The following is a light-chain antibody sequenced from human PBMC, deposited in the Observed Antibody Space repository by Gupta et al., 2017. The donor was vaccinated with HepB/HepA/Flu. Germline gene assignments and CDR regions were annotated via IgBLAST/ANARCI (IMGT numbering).Light chain of an antibody. J-gene: IGKJ4*01. CDR3: MQALQIPPT. Sequence: DIVMTQSQLSLPVTPGEPASISCRSSQSLLHINGYNHLEWYLQKPGQSPQLLMYFGSERASGVPDRFSGSGSGTDFTLKISRVEADDVGIYYCMQALQIPPTFGGGTKVEIK. CDR1: QSLLHINGYNH. CDR2: FGS. V-gene: IGKV2-28*01.